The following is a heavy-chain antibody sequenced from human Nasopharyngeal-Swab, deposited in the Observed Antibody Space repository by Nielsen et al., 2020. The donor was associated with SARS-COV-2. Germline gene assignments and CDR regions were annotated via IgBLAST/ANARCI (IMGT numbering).Heavy chain of an antibody. V-gene: IGHV4-34*01. D-gene: IGHD2-2*01. CDR3: ARAGGIVVVPAATQLRRFDY. J-gene: IGHJ4*02. CDR2: INHSGST. Sequence: RQAPGKGLEWIGEINHSGSTNYNPPLKSRVTISVDTSKNQFSLKLSSVTAADTAVYYCARAGGIVVVPAATQLRRFDYWGQGTLVTVSS.